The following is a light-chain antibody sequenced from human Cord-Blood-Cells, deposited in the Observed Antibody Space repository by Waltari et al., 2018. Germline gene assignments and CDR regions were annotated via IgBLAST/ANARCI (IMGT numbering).Light chain of an antibody. CDR3: QSADSSGTYVV. J-gene: IGLJ2*01. V-gene: IGLV3-25*03. Sequence: SYELTQPPSVSVSPGQTARITCSGDALPKQYAYWYQQQAGQAPVLVIYKDSERPSGIPERFSGSSSGTTVTLTISGVQAEDEADYYCQSADSSGTYVVFGGGTKLTVL. CDR2: KDS. CDR1: ALPKQY.